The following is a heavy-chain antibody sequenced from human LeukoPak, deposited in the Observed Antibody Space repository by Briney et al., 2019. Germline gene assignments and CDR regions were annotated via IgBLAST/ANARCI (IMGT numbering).Heavy chain of an antibody. J-gene: IGHJ4*02. D-gene: IGHD3-22*01. Sequence: SETLSLTCTVSGGSISSSSYYWGWIRQPPGKGLEWIGSIYYSGSTYYNPSLKSRVTISVDTSKNQFSLKLSSVTAADTAVYYCASYYDSSGYYWELFDYWGQGTLVTVSS. CDR2: IYYSGST. CDR1: GGSISSSSYY. CDR3: ASYYDSSGYYWELFDY. V-gene: IGHV4-39*01.